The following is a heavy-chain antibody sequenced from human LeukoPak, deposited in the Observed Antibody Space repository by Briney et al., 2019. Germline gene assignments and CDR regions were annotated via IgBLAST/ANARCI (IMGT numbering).Heavy chain of an antibody. J-gene: IGHJ4*02. Sequence: ASVKVSCKASGYTLTDYYMHWVRQAPGQGLEWMGWINPNSGDTNYAQKFQGRVTMTRDTSISTAYMELSRLTSDDTAAYYCARDWRGSYFPDFWGQGTLVTVSS. CDR2: INPNSGDT. D-gene: IGHD1-26*01. CDR1: GYTLTDYY. V-gene: IGHV1-2*02. CDR3: ARDWRGSYFPDF.